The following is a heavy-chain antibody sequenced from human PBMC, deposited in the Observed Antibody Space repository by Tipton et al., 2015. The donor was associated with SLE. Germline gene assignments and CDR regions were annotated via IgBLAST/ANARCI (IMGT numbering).Heavy chain of an antibody. CDR3: ARDWQNSVFDY. J-gene: IGHJ4*02. Sequence: TLSLTCTVSGGSVSSSYWVWIRQPPGEGLEWIGYVYYTGDTNYNPSLKSRVTMSVDTSKNQLSLKLTSVTAADTAVYYCARDWQNSVFDYWGQGTLVTVSS. D-gene: IGHD4-23*01. CDR1: GGSVSSSY. V-gene: IGHV4-59*02. CDR2: VYYTGDT.